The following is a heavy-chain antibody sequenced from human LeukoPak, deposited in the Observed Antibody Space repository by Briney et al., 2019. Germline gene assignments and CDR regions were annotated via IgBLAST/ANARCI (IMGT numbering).Heavy chain of an antibody. J-gene: IGHJ3*01. D-gene: IGHD3-22*01. CDR3: AREYYYDSSGYYLDVFDV. CDR1: GDSISSSSYY. Sequence: PSETLSLTCTVSGDSISSSSYYWGWIRQPPDKGLEWIGSIYYSGSTYYNPSLKSRVTISIDTSKNQFSLKLSSVTAADTAVYYCAREYYYDSSGYYLDVFDVWGQGTMVTVSS. V-gene: IGHV4-39*07. CDR2: IYYSGST.